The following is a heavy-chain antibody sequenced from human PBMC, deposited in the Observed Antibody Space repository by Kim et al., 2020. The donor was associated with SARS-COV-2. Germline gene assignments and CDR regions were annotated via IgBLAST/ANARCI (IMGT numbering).Heavy chain of an antibody. Sequence: SVKVSCKASGGTFSSYAISWVRQAPGQGLEWMGGIIPIFGTANYAQKFQGRVTITADESTSTAYMELSSLRSEDTAVYYCVESDVVVPAAMGGGYYYYGMDVWGQGTTVTVSS. CDR1: GGTFSSYA. CDR2: IIPIFGTA. J-gene: IGHJ6*02. V-gene: IGHV1-69*13. D-gene: IGHD2-2*01. CDR3: VESDVVVPAAMGGGYYYYGMDV.